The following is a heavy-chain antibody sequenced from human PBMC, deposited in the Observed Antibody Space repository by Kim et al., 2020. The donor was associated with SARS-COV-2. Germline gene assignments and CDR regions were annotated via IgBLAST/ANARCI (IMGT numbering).Heavy chain of an antibody. Sequence: SETLSLTCAVYGGSFSGYYWSWIRQPPGKGLEWIGEINHSGSTNYNPSLKSRVTISVDTSKNQFSLKLSSVTAADTAVYYCARVIGLVVYAIWGPGRFDPWGQGTLVTVSS. CDR3: ARVIGLVVYAIWGPGRFDP. CDR1: GGSFSGYY. D-gene: IGHD2-8*02. V-gene: IGHV4-34*01. CDR2: INHSGST. J-gene: IGHJ5*02.